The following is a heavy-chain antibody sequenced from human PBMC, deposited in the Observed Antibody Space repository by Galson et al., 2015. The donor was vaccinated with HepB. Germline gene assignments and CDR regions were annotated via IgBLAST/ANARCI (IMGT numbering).Heavy chain of an antibody. Sequence: SLRLSCAASQFTFTTYAMTWVRQAPGKGLEWVSSISGSGGSTYYADSVKGRFTISRDNSKNTLYLQMNGLRAEDTAVYYCAKTATVRGRFDYWGQGTLVTVSS. D-gene: IGHD3-10*01. CDR1: QFTFTTYA. CDR2: ISGSGGST. CDR3: AKTATVRGRFDY. V-gene: IGHV3-23*01. J-gene: IGHJ4*02.